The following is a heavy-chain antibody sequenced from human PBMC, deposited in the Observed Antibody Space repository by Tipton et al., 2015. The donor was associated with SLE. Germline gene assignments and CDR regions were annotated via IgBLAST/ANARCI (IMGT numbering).Heavy chain of an antibody. D-gene: IGHD3-22*01. J-gene: IGHJ4*02. Sequence: QLVQSGAEVKKPGESLKISCQGSGYTFSSYWIVWVRQRPGKGLEWMGIIYPTDSDIIYSPSFQGQVTISADESTSTAYLQLSSLKAADTAMYYCARGHGSGFYSDNWGQVTLVTVSS. CDR1: GYTFSSYW. V-gene: IGHV5-51*03. CDR3: ARGHGSGFYSDN. CDR2: IYPTDSDI.